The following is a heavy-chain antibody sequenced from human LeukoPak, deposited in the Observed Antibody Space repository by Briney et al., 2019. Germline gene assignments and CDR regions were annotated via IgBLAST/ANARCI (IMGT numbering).Heavy chain of an antibody. Sequence: GGSLRLSCAASGFTFSSYAMSWVRQAPGKGLEWVSAISGSGGSTYYADSVKGRFTISRDNSKNTLYLQMNSLRAEDTAVYYCAKRDYDYVWGSYRYTDKNWFDPWGQGTLVTVSS. D-gene: IGHD3-16*02. CDR1: GFTFSSYA. V-gene: IGHV3-23*01. CDR2: ISGSGGST. J-gene: IGHJ5*02. CDR3: AKRDYDYVWGSYRYTDKNWFDP.